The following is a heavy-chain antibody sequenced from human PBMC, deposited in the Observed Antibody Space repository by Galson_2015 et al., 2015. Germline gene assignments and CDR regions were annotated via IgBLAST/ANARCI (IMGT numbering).Heavy chain of an antibody. CDR3: ARDQIVLYDFWSGYYNNWFDP. V-gene: IGHV3-30*01. D-gene: IGHD3-3*01. J-gene: IGHJ5*02. CDR1: GFTFSSYA. Sequence: SLRLSCAASGFTFSSYAMHWVRQAPGKGLEWVAVISYDGSNKYYAGSVKGRFTISRDNSKNTLYLQMNSLRAEDTAVYYCARDQIVLYDFWSGYYNNWFDPWGQGTLVTVSS. CDR2: ISYDGSNK.